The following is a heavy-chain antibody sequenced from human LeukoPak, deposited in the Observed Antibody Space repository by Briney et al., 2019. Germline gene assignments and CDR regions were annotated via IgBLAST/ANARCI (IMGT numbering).Heavy chain of an antibody. CDR2: ISSSGSTI. D-gene: IGHD3-3*01. CDR3: ASQYDFWSGYYDY. V-gene: IGHV3-11*01. Sequence: GGSLRPSCAASGFTFSDYYMSWIRQAPGKGLEWVSYISSSGSTIYYADSVKGRFTISRDNAKNSLYLQMNSLRAEDTAVYYCASQYDFWSGYYDYWGQGTLVTVSS. CDR1: GFTFSDYY. J-gene: IGHJ4*02.